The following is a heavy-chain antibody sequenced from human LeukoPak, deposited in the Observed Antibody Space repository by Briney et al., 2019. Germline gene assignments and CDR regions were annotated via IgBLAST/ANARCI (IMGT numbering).Heavy chain of an antibody. J-gene: IGHJ4*02. V-gene: IGHV3-7*01. Sequence: PGGSLRLSCAASGFTFSSYWMSWVRQVPEKGLEWVANINQDGSEKYYVDSVGGRFTISRDNAKNSLYLQMNSLRVEDTAIYYCARAIGGGERLDSWGQGTPVIVSS. CDR1: GFTFSSYW. CDR2: INQDGSEK. CDR3: ARAIGGGERLDS. D-gene: IGHD3-16*01.